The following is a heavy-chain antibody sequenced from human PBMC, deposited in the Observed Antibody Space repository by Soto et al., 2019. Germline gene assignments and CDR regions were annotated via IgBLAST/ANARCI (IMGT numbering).Heavy chain of an antibody. V-gene: IGHV3-30-3*01. Sequence: GGSLRLSCAASGFTFSSYAMHWVRQAPGKGLEWVAVISYDGSNQYYADSVKGRFTISSDNSKNTLYLQMNSLRAEDTAVYYCARDWSRWDYWGQGTLVTVSS. D-gene: IGHD2-15*01. CDR3: ARDWSRWDY. CDR1: GFTFSSYA. J-gene: IGHJ4*02. CDR2: ISYDGSNQ.